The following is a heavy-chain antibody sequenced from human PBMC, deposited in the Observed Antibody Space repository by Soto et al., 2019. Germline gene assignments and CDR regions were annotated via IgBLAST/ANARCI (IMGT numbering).Heavy chain of an antibody. Sequence: AASVKVSCKASGYTFTSYGISWVRQAPGQGLEWMGWISAYNGNTNYAQKLQGRVTMTTDTSTSTAYMELRSLRSDDTAVYYCARDLRSSEVKQARDHAFDIWGPGTMVTV. J-gene: IGHJ3*02. CDR2: ISAYNGNT. CDR1: GYTFTSYG. CDR3: ARDLRSSEVKQARDHAFDI. D-gene: IGHD6-19*01. V-gene: IGHV1-18*04.